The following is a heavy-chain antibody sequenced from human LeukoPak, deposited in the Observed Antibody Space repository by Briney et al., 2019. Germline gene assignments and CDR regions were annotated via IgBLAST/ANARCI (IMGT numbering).Heavy chain of an antibody. CDR1: GFAFSTYS. V-gene: IGHV3-48*01. D-gene: IGHD2-15*01. CDR2: IRSDSSII. Sequence: GGSLRLSCAASGFAFSTYSMNWVRQAPGKGLEWVSYIRSDSSIIYYADSVKGRFTISRDNGKNSLFLQMNSLRADDTGVYYCARAREAPANVFPDHWGQGVVVTVSS. J-gene: IGHJ4*02. CDR3: ARAREAPANVFPDH.